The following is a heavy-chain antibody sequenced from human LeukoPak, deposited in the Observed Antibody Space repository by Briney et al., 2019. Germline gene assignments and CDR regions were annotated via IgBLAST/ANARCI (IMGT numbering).Heavy chain of an antibody. Sequence: PSETLSLTCAVYGGSFSGYYWSWIRQPPGKGLEWIGEINHSGSTNYNPSLKSRVTISVDTSKNQFSLKLSSVTAADTAVYYCAKDIGKMVREFDYWGQGTLVTVSS. CDR3: AKDIGKMVREFDY. D-gene: IGHD3-10*01. CDR2: INHSGST. J-gene: IGHJ4*02. V-gene: IGHV4-34*01. CDR1: GGSFSGYY.